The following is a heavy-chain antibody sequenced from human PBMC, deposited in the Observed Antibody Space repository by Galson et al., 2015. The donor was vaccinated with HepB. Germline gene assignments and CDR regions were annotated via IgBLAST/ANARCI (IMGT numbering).Heavy chain of an antibody. CDR1: GYTFTGYY. Sequence: SVKVSCEASGYTFTGYYMQWVRQAPGQGLEWMGGIIPISGIANYAQKFQDRVTIIADESTSTAYMDLSSLRSEDTAVYYCASSLITDGYNYDYFDYWGQGTLVTVSS. CDR2: IIPISGIA. CDR3: ASSLITDGYNYDYFDY. J-gene: IGHJ4*02. V-gene: IGHV1-69*13. D-gene: IGHD5-24*01.